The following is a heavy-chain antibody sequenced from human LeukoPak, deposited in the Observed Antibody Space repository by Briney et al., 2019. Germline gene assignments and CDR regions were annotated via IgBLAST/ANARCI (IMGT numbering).Heavy chain of an antibody. CDR2: ISSSSSTI. CDR3: ARDGRYSSSWYMSGYNWFDP. Sequence: PGGSLRLSCSASGFTFSSNWMTWVRQAPGKGLEWVSYISSSSSTIYYADSVKGRFTISRDNAKNSLYLQMNSLRAEDTAVYYCARDGRYSSSWYMSGYNWFDPWGQGTLVTVSS. D-gene: IGHD6-13*01. CDR1: GFTFSSNW. V-gene: IGHV3-48*01. J-gene: IGHJ5*02.